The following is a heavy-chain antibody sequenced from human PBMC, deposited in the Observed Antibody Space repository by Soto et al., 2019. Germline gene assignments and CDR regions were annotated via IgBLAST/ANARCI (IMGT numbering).Heavy chain of an antibody. V-gene: IGHV1-8*01. D-gene: IGHD2-2*01. Sequence: QVQLVQSGAEVKKPGASVKVTCKASGYTFTSYDINWVRQATGQGLEWMGWMNPNSGNTGYAQKFQGRVTMTRNTSISTAYMELSSLRSEDTAVYYCARRLPIVVLPAAPKRNWFDPWGRGTLVTVSS. CDR2: MNPNSGNT. CDR3: ARRLPIVVLPAAPKRNWFDP. CDR1: GYTFTSYD. J-gene: IGHJ5*02.